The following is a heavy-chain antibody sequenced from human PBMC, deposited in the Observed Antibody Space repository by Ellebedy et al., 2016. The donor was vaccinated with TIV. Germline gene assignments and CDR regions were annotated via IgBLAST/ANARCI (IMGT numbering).Heavy chain of an antibody. Sequence: MPSETLSLTCNVSGGSISTFSWSWVRQPPGKGLEWIGYIYHSGSTYYNPSLRSRVTISVDRSKNQFFLNLTAVTAADTAVYYCVRAPNPPHYYYGMDVWGQGTTVTVSS. CDR1: GGSISTFS. J-gene: IGHJ6*02. CDR2: IYHSGST. D-gene: IGHD2-8*01. CDR3: VRAPNPPHYYYGMDV. V-gene: IGHV4-30-2*01.